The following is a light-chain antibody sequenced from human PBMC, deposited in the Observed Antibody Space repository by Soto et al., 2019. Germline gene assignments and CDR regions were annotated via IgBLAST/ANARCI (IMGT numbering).Light chain of an antibody. CDR2: KVS. Sequence: DVVVTQSPLSLPVTLGKAASISCRSSQSLVHSDGNTYMSWFQQRQGQSQRSIIXKVSNWDSGVPDRFSGSGSGTDFTLKISRVEDEDVGFYYCMKATYWPWKFGQGTQVDIK. V-gene: IGKV2-30*02. CDR1: QSLVHSDGNTY. J-gene: IGKJ1*01. CDR3: MKATYWPWK.